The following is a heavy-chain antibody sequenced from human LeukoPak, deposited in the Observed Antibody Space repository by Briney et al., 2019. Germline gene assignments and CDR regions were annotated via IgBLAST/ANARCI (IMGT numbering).Heavy chain of an antibody. CDR3: ARPPLEWLFSDYYYGMDV. Sequence: ASVKVSCKASGYTFTGYYMHWVRQAPGQGLEWMGWINPNSGGTNYAQKFQGRVTMTRDTSISTAYMALSRLRSDDTAVYYCARPPLEWLFSDYYYGMDVWGQGTTVIVSS. CDR2: INPNSGGT. D-gene: IGHD3-3*01. V-gene: IGHV1-2*02. CDR1: GYTFTGYY. J-gene: IGHJ6*02.